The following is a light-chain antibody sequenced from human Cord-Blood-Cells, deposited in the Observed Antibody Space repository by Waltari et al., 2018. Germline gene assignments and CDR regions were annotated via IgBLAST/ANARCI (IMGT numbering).Light chain of an antibody. CDR2: DVT. Sequence: QSALTQPAPLSGSPGQSTTISCTGTSIDVGGYHYVSWYQHHPAKAPKLMIYDVTRRPSGVSNRFSGSKSGNTASLTISGLQAEDEADYYCSSYTSSSTVFGGGTKLTVL. CDR3: SSYTSSSTV. J-gene: IGLJ3*02. V-gene: IGLV2-14*03. CDR1: SIDVGGYHY.